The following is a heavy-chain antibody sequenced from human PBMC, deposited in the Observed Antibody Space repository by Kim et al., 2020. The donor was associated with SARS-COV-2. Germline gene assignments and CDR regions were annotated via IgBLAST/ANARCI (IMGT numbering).Heavy chain of an antibody. J-gene: IGHJ5*02. CDR3: ARSKSRGYSSSSLWFDP. V-gene: IGHV4-59*01. D-gene: IGHD6-6*01. Sequence: SETLSLTCTVSGGSISSYYWSWIRQPPGKGLEWIGYIYYSGSTNYNPSLKSRVTISVDTSKNQFSLKLSSVTAADTAVYYCARSKSRGYSSSSLWFDPWGQGTLVTVSS. CDR2: IYYSGST. CDR1: GGSISSYY.